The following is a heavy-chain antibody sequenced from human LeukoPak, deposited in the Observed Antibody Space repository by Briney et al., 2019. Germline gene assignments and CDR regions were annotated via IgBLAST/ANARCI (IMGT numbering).Heavy chain of an antibody. CDR3: ARGLIAVAGTCFEY. D-gene: IGHD6-19*01. CDR2: FDPEDGET. Sequence: ASVKVSCKVSGYTLTELSMHWVRQAPGKGLEWMGGFDPEDGETFYAQKFQGRVTMTEDTSTDTAYMELRSLRSDDTAVYYCARGLIAVAGTCFEYWGQGTLVTVSS. CDR1: GYTLTELS. V-gene: IGHV1-24*01. J-gene: IGHJ4*02.